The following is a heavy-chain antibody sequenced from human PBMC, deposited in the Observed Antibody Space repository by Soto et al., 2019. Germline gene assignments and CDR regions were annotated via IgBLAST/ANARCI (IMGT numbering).Heavy chain of an antibody. Sequence: PSETLSLTCAVYGGSFSGYYWSWIRQPPGKGLEWIGEINHSGSTNYNPSLKSRVTISVDTSKNQFSLKLSSVTAADTAVYYCARVSSPGDFWSGYLPGYYCYMDVWVKGTTVTVSS. V-gene: IGHV4-34*01. CDR1: GGSFSGYY. CDR2: INHSGST. D-gene: IGHD3-3*01. J-gene: IGHJ6*03. CDR3: ARVSSPGDFWSGYLPGYYCYMDV.